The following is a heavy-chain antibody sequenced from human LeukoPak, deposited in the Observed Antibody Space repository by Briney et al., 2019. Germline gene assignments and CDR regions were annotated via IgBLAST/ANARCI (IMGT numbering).Heavy chain of an antibody. V-gene: IGHV3-30*04. CDR2: ISYDGSNK. CDR3: ARDHVLRYFDWLFSY. J-gene: IGHJ4*02. Sequence: PGGSLRLSCAASGFTFSSYAMHWVRQAPGKGLEWVAVISYDGSNKYYADSVKGRFTISRDNSKNTLYLQMNSLRAEDTAVYYCARDHVLRYFDWLFSYRGQGTLVTVSS. D-gene: IGHD3-9*01. CDR1: GFTFSSYA.